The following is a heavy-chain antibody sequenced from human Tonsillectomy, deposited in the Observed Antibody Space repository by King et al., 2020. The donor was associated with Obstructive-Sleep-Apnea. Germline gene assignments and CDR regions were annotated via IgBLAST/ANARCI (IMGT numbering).Heavy chain of an antibody. J-gene: IGHJ4*02. V-gene: IGHV2-5*02. D-gene: IGHD5-12*01. CDR1: GFSLSTSGVG. CDR2: IYWDDDK. CDR3: SNRRISGYDFSVFDY. Sequence: INLKESGPTLVKPTQTLTLTCTFSGFSLSTSGVGVGWIRQPPGKALEWLALIYWDDDKLYSPSLKSRLTITKDTSKNQVVLTMTNMEPVDTAIYYCSNRRISGYDFSVFDYWGQGTLVTVSS.